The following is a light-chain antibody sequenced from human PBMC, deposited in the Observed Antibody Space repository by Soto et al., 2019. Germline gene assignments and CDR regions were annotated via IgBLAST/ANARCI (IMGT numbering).Light chain of an antibody. Sequence: EIVLTQSPGTLSFSPGERATLSCRASQSVSSSYLAWYQQKPGQAPRLLIYGASSRATGIPDRFSGSGSGTDFTLTISSMEPDEFAVYYCQQYGSSPRTFGQGTKVEIK. J-gene: IGKJ1*01. V-gene: IGKV3-20*01. CDR1: QSVSSSY. CDR3: QQYGSSPRT. CDR2: GAS.